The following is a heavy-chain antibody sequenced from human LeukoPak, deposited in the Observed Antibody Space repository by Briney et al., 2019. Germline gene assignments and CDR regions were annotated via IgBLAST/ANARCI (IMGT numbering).Heavy chain of an antibody. V-gene: IGHV4-30-2*01. Sequence: SQTLSLTCTVSGGSISSGGYYWSWIRQPPGKGLEGIGYIYHSGSTYYNPSLKSRVTISVDRSKNRFSLKLSSVTAADTAVYCCARGSIAAPFDYWGQRTLVTVSS. CDR1: GGSISSGGYY. J-gene: IGHJ4*02. D-gene: IGHD6-6*01. CDR3: ARGSIAAPFDY. CDR2: IYHSGST.